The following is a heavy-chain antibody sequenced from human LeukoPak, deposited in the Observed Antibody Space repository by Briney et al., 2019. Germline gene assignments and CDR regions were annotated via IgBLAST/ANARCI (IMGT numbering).Heavy chain of an antibody. D-gene: IGHD6-6*01. V-gene: IGHV3-23*01. J-gene: IGHJ5*02. CDR3: AKEDSSSPNWFDP. Sequence: GGSLRLSCAASGFTFSTHAMNWVRQAPGKGLEWVAIISGSGDTTYYADSVKGRFTISRDNSKNTLYLQMNSLRAEDTAVYYCAKEDSSSPNWFDPWGQGTLVTVSS. CDR2: ISGSGDTT. CDR1: GFTFSTHA.